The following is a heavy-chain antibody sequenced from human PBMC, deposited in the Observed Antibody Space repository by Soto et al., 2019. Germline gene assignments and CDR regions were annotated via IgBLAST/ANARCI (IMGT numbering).Heavy chain of an antibody. J-gene: IGHJ6*02. CDR2: IYYSGST. CDR1: GGSISSSSYY. V-gene: IGHV4-39*01. D-gene: IGHD5-18*01. Sequence: ETLSLTCTVSGGSISSSSYYWGWIRQPPGKGLEWIGSIYYSGSTYYNPSLKSRVTISVDTSKNQFSLKLSSVTAADTAVYYCARQNHADKAMGWAPMDSYYYGMDVWGQGTTVTVSS. CDR3: ARQNHADKAMGWAPMDSYYYGMDV.